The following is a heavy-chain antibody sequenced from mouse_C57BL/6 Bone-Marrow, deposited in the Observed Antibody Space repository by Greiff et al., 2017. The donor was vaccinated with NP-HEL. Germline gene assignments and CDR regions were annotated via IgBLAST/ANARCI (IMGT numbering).Heavy chain of an antibody. CDR3: ARERDYYGSSYPWYFDV. D-gene: IGHD1-1*01. V-gene: IGHV1-69*01. J-gene: IGHJ1*03. CDR1: GYTFTSYW. CDR2: IDPSDSYT. Sequence: QVQLKQPGAELVMPGASVKLSCKASGYTFTSYWMHWVKQRPGQGLEWIGEIDPSDSYTNYNQKFKGKSTLTVDKSSSTAYMQLSSLTSEDSAVYYCARERDYYGSSYPWYFDVWGTGTTVTVSS.